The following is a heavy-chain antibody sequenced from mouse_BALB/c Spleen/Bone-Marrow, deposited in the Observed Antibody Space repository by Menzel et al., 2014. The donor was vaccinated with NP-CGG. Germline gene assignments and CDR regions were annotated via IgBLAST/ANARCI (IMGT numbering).Heavy chain of an antibody. CDR3: ARFPMDY. Sequence: EVQLVESGGGLVQPGGSLRLSCTTSGFTFTDYYMSWVRQSPGKALEWLAFIRNKAYGYTTEYSASVRGRFTISRDNSQSILYLQMNTLRAEDSATYYGARFPMDYWGQGTSVTVSS. V-gene: IGHV7-3*02. CDR1: GFTFTDYY. CDR2: IRNKAYGYTT. J-gene: IGHJ4*01.